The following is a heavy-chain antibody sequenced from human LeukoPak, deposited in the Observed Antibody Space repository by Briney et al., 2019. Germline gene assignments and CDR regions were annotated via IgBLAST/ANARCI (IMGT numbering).Heavy chain of an antibody. Sequence: GGSLRLSCAASGFTLSSYSMNWVRQAPGKGLEWISHITIDLTIIDYADSVKGRFTISRDKAKNSLYLQMNSLRAEDTAVYYCVRDKDWAFDHWGQGTLITVSS. V-gene: IGHV3-48*01. D-gene: IGHD3-9*01. CDR1: GFTLSSYS. CDR2: ITIDLTII. CDR3: VRDKDWAFDH. J-gene: IGHJ4*02.